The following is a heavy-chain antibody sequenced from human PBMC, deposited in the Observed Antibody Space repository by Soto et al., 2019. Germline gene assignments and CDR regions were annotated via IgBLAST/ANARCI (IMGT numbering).Heavy chain of an antibody. CDR1: GFTFSSYA. V-gene: IGHV3-23*01. D-gene: IGHD3-3*01. J-gene: IGHJ4*01. Sequence: GGSLRLSCAASGFTFSSYAMSWVRQAPGKGLEWVSAISGSGGSTYYADSVKGRFTISRDNSKNTLYLQMNSLRAEDTAVYYCAKALPLYDVWSGYYFDFWGHGTLLTVSS. CDR3: AKALPLYDVWSGYYFDF. CDR2: ISGSGGST.